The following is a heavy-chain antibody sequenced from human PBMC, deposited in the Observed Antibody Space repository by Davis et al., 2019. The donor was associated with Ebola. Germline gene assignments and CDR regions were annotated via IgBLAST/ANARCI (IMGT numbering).Heavy chain of an antibody. CDR1: GFTFSTHG. CDR3: ATLPEI. CDR2: INTNTGKP. Sequence: AASVKVSCKASGFTFSTHGITWVRQAPGRGLEWMGWINTNTGKPRYAQGFTGRFVFSLDTSVSTAYLQISRLQAEDTAVYYCATLPEIWGQGTMVTVSS. J-gene: IGHJ3*02. V-gene: IGHV7-4-1*02.